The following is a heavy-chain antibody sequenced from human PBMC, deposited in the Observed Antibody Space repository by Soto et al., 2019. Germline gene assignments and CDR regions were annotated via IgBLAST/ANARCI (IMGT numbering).Heavy chain of an antibody. CDR3: ARDLKEGSSSWWDYYYYYGMDV. J-gene: IGHJ6*02. V-gene: IGHV3-33*01. D-gene: IGHD6-13*01. Sequence: GGSLRLSCAASGFTFSSYGMHWVRQAPGKGLEWVAVIWYDGSNKYYADSVKGRFTISRDNSKNTLYLQMNSLRAEDTAVYYCARDLKEGSSSWWDYYYYYGMDVWGQGTTVTVSS. CDR2: IWYDGSNK. CDR1: GFTFSSYG.